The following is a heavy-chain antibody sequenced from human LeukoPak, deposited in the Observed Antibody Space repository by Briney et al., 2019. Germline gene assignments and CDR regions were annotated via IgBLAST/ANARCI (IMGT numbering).Heavy chain of an antibody. CDR3: TRSYFTTAIDY. V-gene: IGHV4-39*07. CDR1: GDSISSTNYY. D-gene: IGHD1-1*01. CDR2: IYYSGST. Sequence: PSETLSLTCTVSGDSISSTNYYWGWIRQPPGKGLEWIGSIYYSGSTYYNPSLKSRVTISVDTSKNQFSLYLRSVTAADTAVYYCTRSYFTTAIDYWGQGTLVTVSS. J-gene: IGHJ4*02.